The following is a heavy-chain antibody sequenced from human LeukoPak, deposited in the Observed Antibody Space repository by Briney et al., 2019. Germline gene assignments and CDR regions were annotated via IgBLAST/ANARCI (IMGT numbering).Heavy chain of an antibody. CDR3: ARYSSSGVYFDY. V-gene: IGHV4-39*07. D-gene: IGHD6-6*01. J-gene: IGHJ4*02. CDR2: IFYRGTT. CDR1: GGSIGSSSSY. Sequence: SETLSLTCTVSGGSIGSSSSYWGWIRQPPGKGLEWIGSIFYRGTTYYNASLKGRVTISVDTSKNQFSLNLNSVTAADTAVYYCARYSSSGVYFDYWGQGTLVTVSS.